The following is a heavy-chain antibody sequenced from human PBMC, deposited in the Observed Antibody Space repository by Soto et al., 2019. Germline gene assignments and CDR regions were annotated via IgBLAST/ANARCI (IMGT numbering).Heavy chain of an antibody. J-gene: IGHJ4*02. D-gene: IGHD2-15*01. CDR2: INHSGST. Sequence: QVQLQQWGAGLLKPSETLSLTCAVYGGSFSGYYWSWIRQPPGKGLEWIGEINHSGSTNYNPSLKSRVTISVDTSKNQFSLKLSSVTAADTAVYYCVRGRDVVVVATTSFDYWGQGTLVTVSS. CDR3: VRGRDVVVVATTSFDY. V-gene: IGHV4-34*01. CDR1: GGSFSGYY.